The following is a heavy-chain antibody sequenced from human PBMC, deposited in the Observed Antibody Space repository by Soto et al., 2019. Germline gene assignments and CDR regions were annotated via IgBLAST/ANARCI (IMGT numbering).Heavy chain of an antibody. Sequence: EVQLLESGGGSVQPGGSLKLSCGVSGFSIPDYGVTWVRQPPGRGLEWVSGFTGGHGKTFYADSVGGRFTLSRENSRNTVYLQMDSLRVEVTAVYYCTRWNGFGDSWGQGTVVSVAS. CDR2: FTGGHGKT. V-gene: IGHV3-23*01. D-gene: IGHD1-1*01. CDR1: GFSIPDYG. J-gene: IGHJ4*02. CDR3: TRWNGFGDS.